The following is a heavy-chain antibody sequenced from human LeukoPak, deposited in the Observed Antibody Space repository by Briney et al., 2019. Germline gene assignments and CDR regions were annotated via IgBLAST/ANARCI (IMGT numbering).Heavy chain of an antibody. CDR1: GFTFSSYA. D-gene: IGHD3-22*01. J-gene: IGHJ4*02. CDR2: ISGSGDST. Sequence: GGSLRLSCAASGFTFSSYAMSWVRQAPGKGLEWVSAISGSGDSTYYADSVKGRFTISRDNSKNTLYLQMNSLRAEDTAVYYCAKDREYYYDSSGYYHLIGAFDYWGQGTLVTVSS. CDR3: AKDREYYYDSSGYYHLIGAFDY. V-gene: IGHV3-23*01.